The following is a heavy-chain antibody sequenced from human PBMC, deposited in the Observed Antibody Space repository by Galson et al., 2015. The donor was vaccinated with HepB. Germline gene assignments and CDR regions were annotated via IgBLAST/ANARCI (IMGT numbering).Heavy chain of an antibody. D-gene: IGHD6-19*01. CDR3: ARGEDHSKQWLATFDY. V-gene: IGHV3-48*04. Sequence: SLRLSCAASGFTFSSYSMNWVRQAPGKGLEWVSYISSSSSTIYYADSVKGRFTISRDNAKNSLYLQMNSLRAEDTAVYYCARGEDHSKQWLATFDYWGQGTLVTVSS. CDR1: GFTFSSYS. CDR2: ISSSSSTI. J-gene: IGHJ4*02.